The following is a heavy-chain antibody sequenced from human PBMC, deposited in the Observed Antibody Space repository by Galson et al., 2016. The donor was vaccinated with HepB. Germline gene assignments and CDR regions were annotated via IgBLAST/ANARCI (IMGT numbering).Heavy chain of an antibody. CDR2: INWDGSAT. J-gene: IGHJ4*02. V-gene: IGHV3-43D*03. Sequence: SLRLSCAASGFTFQDYVIHWVRQRPGKGLEWVSLINWDGSATFYTESVKGRFTISRDNRKNSLYLQMNSLTTEDTAFYFCAKASGSDYFFEHWGQGSLVTVSS. CDR3: AKASGSDYFFEH. CDR1: GFTFQDYV. D-gene: IGHD1-26*01.